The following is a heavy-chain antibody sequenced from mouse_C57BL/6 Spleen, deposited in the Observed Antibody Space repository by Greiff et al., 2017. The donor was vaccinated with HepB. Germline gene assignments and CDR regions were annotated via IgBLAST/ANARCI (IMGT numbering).Heavy chain of an antibody. CDR1: GFTFSNYW. CDR2: IRLKSDNYAT. Sequence: EVQRVESGGGLVQPGGSMKLSCVASGFTFSNYWMNWVRQSPEKGLEWVAQIRLKSDNYATHYAESVKGRFTISRDDSKSIVYLQMNNLRAEDTGIYYCTGVLQPYYAMDYRGQGTSLTVSS. V-gene: IGHV6-3*01. J-gene: IGHJ4*01. CDR3: TGVLQPYYAMDY. D-gene: IGHD5-1*01.